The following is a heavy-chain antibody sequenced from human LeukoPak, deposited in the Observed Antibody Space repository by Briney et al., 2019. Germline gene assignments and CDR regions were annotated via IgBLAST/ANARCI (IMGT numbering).Heavy chain of an antibody. CDR1: GFTFSSYS. D-gene: IGHD3-10*01. V-gene: IGHV3-48*01. CDR2: ISSSSSTI. Sequence: GGSLRLSCAASGFTFSSYSMHWVRQAPGKGLEWVSYISSSSSTIYYADSVKGRFTVSRDNAKNSLYLQMNSLRAEDTAVYYCAMMVRGVRTLYYFDYWGQGTLVTVSS. CDR3: AMMVRGVRTLYYFDY. J-gene: IGHJ4*02.